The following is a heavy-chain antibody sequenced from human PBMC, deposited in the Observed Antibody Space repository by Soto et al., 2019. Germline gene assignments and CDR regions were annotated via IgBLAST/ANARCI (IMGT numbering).Heavy chain of an antibody. CDR1: GFTFSSYG. CDR2: IWYDGSNK. V-gene: IGHV3-33*01. Sequence: QVQLVESGGGVVQPGRSLRLSCAASGFTFSSYGMHWVRQAPGKGLEWVAVIWYDGSNKYYADSVKGRFTISRDNSKNTLYLQMNSLRAEDTAVYYCARDALTTVTSKYYDYGMDVWGQGTTVTVSS. D-gene: IGHD4-17*01. J-gene: IGHJ6*02. CDR3: ARDALTTVTSKYYDYGMDV.